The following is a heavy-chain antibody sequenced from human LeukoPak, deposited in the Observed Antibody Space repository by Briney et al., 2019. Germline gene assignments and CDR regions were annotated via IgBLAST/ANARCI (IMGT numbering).Heavy chain of an antibody. V-gene: IGHV3-23*01. CDR3: AKDQDSGLDYYGSGSYSHYGIDV. D-gene: IGHD3-10*01. Sequence: GGSLRLSCAASGFTFSSYAMSWVRQAPGKGLEWVSAISGSGGSTYYADSVKGRFTISRDNSKNTLYLQMNSLRAEDTAVYYCAKDQDSGLDYYGSGSYSHYGIDVWGQGTTVTVSS. CDR1: GFTFSSYA. J-gene: IGHJ6*02. CDR2: ISGSGGST.